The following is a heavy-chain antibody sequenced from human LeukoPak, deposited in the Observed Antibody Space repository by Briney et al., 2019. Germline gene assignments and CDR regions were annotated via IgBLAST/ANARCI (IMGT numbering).Heavy chain of an antibody. Sequence: EASVKVSCKASGYTFTSYDINWVRQATGQGLEWMGWMNPNSGNTGYAQKFQGRVTMTRNTSISTAYMELSSLRSEDTAVYYCARGIAAAGIIRYYYYYYYMDVWSKGTTVTVSS. CDR3: ARGIAAAGIIRYYYYYYYMDV. V-gene: IGHV1-8*01. D-gene: IGHD6-13*01. CDR2: MNPNSGNT. J-gene: IGHJ6*03. CDR1: GYTFTSYD.